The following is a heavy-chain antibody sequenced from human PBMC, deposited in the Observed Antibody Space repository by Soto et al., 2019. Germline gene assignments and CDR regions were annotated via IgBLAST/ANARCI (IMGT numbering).Heavy chain of an antibody. D-gene: IGHD2-15*01. CDR3: AKYGIDGFDP. CDR1: GFTFSSYV. J-gene: IGHJ5*02. V-gene: IGHV3-30*18. Sequence: QVQLVESGGGVVQPGRSLRLSCAASGFTFSSYVMHWVRQAPGKGLEWVAVISYDGSNKYYADSVKGRFTISRDNSKNTLYLQMNSLRAEDTAVYYCAKYGIDGFDPWGQGTLVTVSS. CDR2: ISYDGSNK.